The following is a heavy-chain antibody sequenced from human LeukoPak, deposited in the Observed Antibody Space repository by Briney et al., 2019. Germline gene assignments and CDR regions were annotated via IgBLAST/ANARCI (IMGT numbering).Heavy chain of an antibody. D-gene: IGHD6-6*01. CDR3: ARRGKEYSSSWAFDS. Sequence: GGSLRLSCAASGFTFSTYGMRWVRQAPGKXLEWVAVIWYDGSNKYYADSVKGRFTISRDNSKNTLYLQMNSLRAEDTAVYYCARRGKEYSSSWAFDSWGQGTLVTVSS. CDR1: GFTFSTYG. J-gene: IGHJ4*02. CDR2: IWYDGSNK. V-gene: IGHV3-33*01.